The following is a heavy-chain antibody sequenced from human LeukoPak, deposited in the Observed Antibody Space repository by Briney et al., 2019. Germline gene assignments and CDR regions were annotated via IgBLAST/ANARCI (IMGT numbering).Heavy chain of an antibody. D-gene: IGHD4-11*01. CDR2: IYPGDSDT. V-gene: IGHV5-51*01. CDR3: ARRSNYEGSWDDY. CDR1: GYSFTTYW. Sequence: GESLKISCRGSGYSFTTYWIGWVRQMPGKGLEWMGIIYPGDSDTRYSPSFQGQVTISADKSINTAYLQWSSLKASDTAMYYCARRSNYEGSWDDYWGQGTLVTVSS. J-gene: IGHJ4*02.